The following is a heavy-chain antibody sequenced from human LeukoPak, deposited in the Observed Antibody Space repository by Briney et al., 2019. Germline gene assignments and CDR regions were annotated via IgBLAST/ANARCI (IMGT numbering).Heavy chain of an antibody. CDR1: GGSFSGYY. CDR3: ARSYCGGDCYPPAAFDI. D-gene: IGHD2-21*02. Sequence: PSETLSLTCAVYGGSFSGYYWSWIRQPPGKGLEWIGEINHSGSTNYNPSLKSRVTISVDTSKNQFSLKLSSVTAADTAVYYCARSYCGGDCYPPAAFDIWGQGTMVTVSS. V-gene: IGHV4-34*01. CDR2: INHSGST. J-gene: IGHJ3*02.